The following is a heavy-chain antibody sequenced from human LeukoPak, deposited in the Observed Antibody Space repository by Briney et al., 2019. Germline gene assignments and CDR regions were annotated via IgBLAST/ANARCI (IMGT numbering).Heavy chain of an antibody. J-gene: IGHJ3*02. D-gene: IGHD6-19*01. V-gene: IGHV4-39*01. Sequence: PSETLSLTCTVSGGSISSSSYYWGWIRQPPGKGLEWIGSIYYSGSTYYNPSLKSRVTISVDTSKNQLSLKINSVTAADTAVYYCARVRGGGWRGAFDIWGQGTAVIVSS. CDR1: GGSISSSSYY. CDR3: ARVRGGGWRGAFDI. CDR2: IYYSGST.